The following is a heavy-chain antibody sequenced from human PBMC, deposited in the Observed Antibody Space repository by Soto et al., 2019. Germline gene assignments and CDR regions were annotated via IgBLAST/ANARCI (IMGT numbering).Heavy chain of an antibody. CDR2: INAGNGNT. V-gene: IGHV1-3*01. D-gene: IGHD6-13*01. J-gene: IGHJ4*02. CDR3: ARDLGQQLFDY. CDR1: GYTFTSYA. Sequence: ASVKVSCKASGYTFTSYAMHWVRQAPGQRPEWMGWINAGNGNTKYSQNFQGRVTITRDTSASTAYMELRSLRSDDTAVYYCARDLGQQLFDYWGQGTLVTVSS.